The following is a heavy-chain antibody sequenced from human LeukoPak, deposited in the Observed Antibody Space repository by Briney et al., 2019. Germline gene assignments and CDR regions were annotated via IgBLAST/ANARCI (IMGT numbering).Heavy chain of an antibody. CDR1: GGSISSGGYY. J-gene: IGHJ4*02. CDR3: AREPPSLRGTAGVFDY. CDR2: IYYSGST. Sequence: SETLSLTCTVSGGSISSGGYYWSWIRQYPGKGLEWIGYIYYSGSTYYNPSLKSRVTMSVDTSKNQFSLKLSSVTAADTAVYYCAREPPSLRGTAGVFDYWGQGTLVTVSS. V-gene: IGHV4-31*03. D-gene: IGHD1-1*01.